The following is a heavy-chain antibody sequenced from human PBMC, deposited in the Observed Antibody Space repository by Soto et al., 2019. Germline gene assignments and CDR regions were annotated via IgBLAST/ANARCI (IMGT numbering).Heavy chain of an antibody. CDR1: GYTFTSYA. V-gene: IGHV1-3*01. CDR2: INAGNGNT. Sequence: GASVKVSCKASGYTFTSYAMHWVRQAPGQRLEWMGWINAGNGNTKYPQKFQGRVTITRDTSASTAYMELSSLRSEDTAVYYCARCLIVVVPAAMYYYYYGMDVWGQGTTVTVSS. J-gene: IGHJ6*02. D-gene: IGHD2-2*01. CDR3: ARCLIVVVPAAMYYYYYGMDV.